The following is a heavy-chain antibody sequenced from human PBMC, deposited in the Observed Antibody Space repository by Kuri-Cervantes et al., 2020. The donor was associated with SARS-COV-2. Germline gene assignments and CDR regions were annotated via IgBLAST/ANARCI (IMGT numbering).Heavy chain of an antibody. CDR2: ISSSSSYI. CDR1: GFTFSSYA. D-gene: IGHD4-17*01. CDR3: ARPRTTTVFGFDP. V-gene: IGHV3-21*01. Sequence: LSLTCAASGFTFSSYAMNWVRQAPGKGLEWVSSISSSSSYIYYADSVKGRFTISRDNAKNSLYLQMNSLRAEDTAVYYCARPRTTTVFGFDPWGQGTLVTVSS. J-gene: IGHJ5*02.